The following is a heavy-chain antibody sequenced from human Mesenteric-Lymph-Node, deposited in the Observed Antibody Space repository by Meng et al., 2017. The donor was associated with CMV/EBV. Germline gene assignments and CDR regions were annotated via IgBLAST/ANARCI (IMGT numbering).Heavy chain of an antibody. CDR1: GFTFSSYW. CDR2: IKQDGSEK. CDR3: AKDVYGIHVHYIDY. V-gene: IGHV3-7*03. Sequence: GGSLRLSCAASGFTFSSYWMSWVRQAPGKGLEWVANIKQDGSEKYYVDSVKGRFTISRDNAKNSLYLQMNGLRGDDTALYFCAKDVYGIHVHYIDYWGQGALVTVSS. J-gene: IGHJ4*02. D-gene: IGHD4-17*01.